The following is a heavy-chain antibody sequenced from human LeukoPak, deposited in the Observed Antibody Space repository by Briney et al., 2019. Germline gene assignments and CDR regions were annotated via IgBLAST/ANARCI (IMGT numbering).Heavy chain of an antibody. Sequence: GASVKVSCKASGGTFSSYAISWVRQAPGQGLEWMGGIIPIFGTANYAQKFQGRVTITADESTSTAYMELSSLRSEDTAVYYCARSVRRRTQHLDYWGQGTLVTVSS. J-gene: IGHJ4*02. V-gene: IGHV1-69*13. D-gene: IGHD1-1*01. CDR2: IIPIFGTA. CDR1: GGTFSSYA. CDR3: ARSVRRRTQHLDY.